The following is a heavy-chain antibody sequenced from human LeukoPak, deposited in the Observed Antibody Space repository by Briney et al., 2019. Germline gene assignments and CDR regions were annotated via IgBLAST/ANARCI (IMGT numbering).Heavy chain of an antibody. J-gene: IGHJ4*02. CDR2: VSNSGDYI. Sequence: GGSLRLSCAASGFSFSSYRMNWVRQAPGKGLEWVSSVSNSGDYIHYADSVKGRFTISRDNSKNSLFLQMNSLTADDTAIYYCARERTTIVSGTTIGAYWGQGTLVTVSS. CDR1: GFSFSSYR. CDR3: ARERTTIVSGTTIGAY. V-gene: IGHV3-21*01. D-gene: IGHD2/OR15-2a*01.